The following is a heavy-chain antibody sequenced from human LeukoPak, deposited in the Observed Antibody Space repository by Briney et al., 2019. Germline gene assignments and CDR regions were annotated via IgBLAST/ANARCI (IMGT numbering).Heavy chain of an antibody. J-gene: IGHJ2*01. CDR1: GFTFSSYG. CDR3: ARVDSSSWPHWYFDL. D-gene: IGHD6-13*01. Sequence: GGSLRLSCAASGFTFSSYGMHWVRQPTGKGLEWVSAIGTGGDTYYLGSVKGRFTISRENAKNSLYLQMNSLRDGDTAVYYCARVDSSSWPHWYFDLWGRGTLVTVSS. V-gene: IGHV3-13*04. CDR2: IGTGGDT.